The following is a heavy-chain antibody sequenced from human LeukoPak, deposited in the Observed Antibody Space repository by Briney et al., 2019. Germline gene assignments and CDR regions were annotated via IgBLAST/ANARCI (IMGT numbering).Heavy chain of an antibody. CDR2: ISGSGGST. Sequence: PGGPLRLSCAASGFTFSSYAMSWVRQAPGKGLEWVSAISGSGGSTYYADSVKGRFTISRDNSKNTLYLQMNSLRAEDTAVYFCARVGSAAATADYWGQGTLVTVSS. V-gene: IGHV3-23*01. CDR1: GFTFSSYA. D-gene: IGHD6-25*01. J-gene: IGHJ4*02. CDR3: ARVGSAAATADY.